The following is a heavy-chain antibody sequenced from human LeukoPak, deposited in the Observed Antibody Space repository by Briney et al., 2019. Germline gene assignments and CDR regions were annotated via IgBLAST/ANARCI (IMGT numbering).Heavy chain of an antibody. Sequence: SETLSLTCSVSGGSLRSYYWSWIRQPPGKGLEWIGRIHTSGSTNYNPYLKSRVTISVDTSKNQFSLKLNSVTAADTAVYYCARVVQERITIFGDYYYYYMDVWGKGTTVTVSS. CDR2: IHTSGST. V-gene: IGHV4-4*08. CDR3: ARVVQERITIFGDYYYYYMDV. CDR1: GGSLRSYY. D-gene: IGHD3-3*01. J-gene: IGHJ6*03.